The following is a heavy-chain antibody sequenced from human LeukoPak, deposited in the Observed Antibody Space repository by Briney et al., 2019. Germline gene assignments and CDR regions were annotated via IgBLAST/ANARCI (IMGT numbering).Heavy chain of an antibody. CDR1: GYSISSGYY. Sequence: SETLSLTCTVSGYSISSGYYWGWIRQPPGKGLEWIGSIYHSGSTYYNPSLKSRVTISVDTSKNQFSLKLSSVTPEDTAVYYCVRGPQVVGYYYMDVWGKGTTVTVSS. D-gene: IGHD2-15*01. V-gene: IGHV4-38-2*02. CDR2: IYHSGST. J-gene: IGHJ6*03. CDR3: VRGPQVVGYYYMDV.